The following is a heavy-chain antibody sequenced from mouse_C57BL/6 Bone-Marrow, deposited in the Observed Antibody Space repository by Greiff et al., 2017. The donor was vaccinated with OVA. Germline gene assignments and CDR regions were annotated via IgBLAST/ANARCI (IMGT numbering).Heavy chain of an antibody. CDR2: IDPSDSET. J-gene: IGHJ3*01. CDR3: ARLGFYDYDVGY. V-gene: IGHV1-52*01. Sequence: QVQLQQPGAELVRPGSSVKLSCKASGYTFTSYWMHWVKQRPIQGLEWIGNIDPSDSETHYNQKFKDKATLTVDKSSSTAYMQLSSLTSEDSAVYYGARLGFYDYDVGYWGQGTLVTVSA. CDR1: GYTFTSYW. D-gene: IGHD2-4*01.